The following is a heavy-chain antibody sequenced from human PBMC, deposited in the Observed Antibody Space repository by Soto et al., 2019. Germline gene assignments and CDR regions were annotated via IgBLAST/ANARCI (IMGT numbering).Heavy chain of an antibody. V-gene: IGHV3-21*01. CDR2: IDPTSTEI. Sequence: EVQLVESGGGLVKPGESLRLSCTASGFNFGAFSLSWVRQAPGKGLEWVSSIDPTSTEIHYADSVEGRFSVYRDSTKNSLYLQMISLRFEDTGVYYCARDYLTGDPREAFDSWGQGTLVNVSS. D-gene: IGHD7-27*01. CDR3: ARDYLTGDPREAFDS. CDR1: GFNFGAFS. J-gene: IGHJ4*02.